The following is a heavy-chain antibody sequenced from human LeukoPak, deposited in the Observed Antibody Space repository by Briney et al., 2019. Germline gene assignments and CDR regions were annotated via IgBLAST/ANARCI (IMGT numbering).Heavy chain of an antibody. V-gene: IGHV4-59*08. CDR3: ARRTVTNGWFRIDY. CDR2: IYYNGAT. CDR1: GGSISTYY. Sequence: SETLSLTRTVSGGSISTYYWSWIRQPPGKGLEWIGYIYYNGATDYNPSLKSRVTISVDTSKNEFSLKLSSVTAADTALYYCARRTVTNGWFRIDYWGQGSLVIVSS. D-gene: IGHD6-19*01. J-gene: IGHJ4*02.